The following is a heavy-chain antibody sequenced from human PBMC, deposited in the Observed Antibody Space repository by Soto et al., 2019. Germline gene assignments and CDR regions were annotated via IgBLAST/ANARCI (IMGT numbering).Heavy chain of an antibody. D-gene: IGHD3-10*01. Sequence: QVQLVQSGAEVKKPGASVWVSCKASGYTFTDYYVHWVRQAPGQGLEWMGWINPKSGDTSYPQKFQGRVTMTRDTSISSAFMDLRRLRSDDTAVYYCARVGWDGSGLDSWGQGTLLIVSS. V-gene: IGHV1-2*02. CDR3: ARVGWDGSGLDS. CDR2: INPKSGDT. CDR1: GYTFTDYY. J-gene: IGHJ4*02.